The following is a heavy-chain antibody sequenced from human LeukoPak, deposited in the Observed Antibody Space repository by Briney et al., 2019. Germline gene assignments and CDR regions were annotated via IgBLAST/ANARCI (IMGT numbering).Heavy chain of an antibody. CDR1: GFSVSSSY. CDR2: IYSGGNT. CDR3: AKSYSSSGYYYYYYMDV. D-gene: IGHD6-6*01. Sequence: GGSLRLSCAASGFSVSSSYMTWVRQAPGKGLEWVSVIYSGGNTYYADSVKGRFTISRDKSKNTLYLQMNSLRDEDKAVYYCAKSYSSSGYYYYYYMDVWGKGTTVTVSS. V-gene: IGHV3-53*01. J-gene: IGHJ6*03.